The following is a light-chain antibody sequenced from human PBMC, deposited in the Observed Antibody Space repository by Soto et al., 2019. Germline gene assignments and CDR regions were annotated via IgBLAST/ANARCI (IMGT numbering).Light chain of an antibody. CDR2: STT. Sequence: QAVVTQEPSLTVSPGGTVTLTRASSTGAVTSGYYPNWFQQRPGQPPRALIYSTTYKHPWTPARFSGSLVGGKAALTLSGAQPEDEAEYYCLLFYGDGVVFGGGTKLTVL. CDR1: TGAVTSGYY. CDR3: LLFYGDGVV. V-gene: IGLV7-43*01. J-gene: IGLJ2*01.